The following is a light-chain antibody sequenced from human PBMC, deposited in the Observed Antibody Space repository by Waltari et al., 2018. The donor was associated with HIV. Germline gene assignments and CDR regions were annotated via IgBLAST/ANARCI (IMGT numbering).Light chain of an antibody. CDR1: QRVGRY. CDR3: QQYYKWPPRN. CDR2: GAS. Sequence: EIVITQSPATLSVFPGDRPPLPCGDRQRVGRYSAGDQQQPGQAPWPIIYGASARATGIPARFSGSGSGTEFTVTISSLQSEDFAVYYCQQYYKWPPRNFGGGTKVE. J-gene: IGKJ4*01. V-gene: IGKV3-15*01.